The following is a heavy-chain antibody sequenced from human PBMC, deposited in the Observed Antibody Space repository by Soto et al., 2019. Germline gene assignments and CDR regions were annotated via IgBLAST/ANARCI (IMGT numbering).Heavy chain of an antibody. CDR3: ARAAYEILTGYYRR. CDR1: GGSISSYY. D-gene: IGHD3-9*01. V-gene: IGHV4-59*01. Sequence: PSETLSLTCTVSGGSISSYYWSWIRQPPGKGLEWIGYIYYSGSTNYNPSLKSRVTISVDTSKNQFSLKLSSVTAADTAVYYCARAAYEILTGYYRRWGQGTRVTVSS. J-gene: IGHJ4*02. CDR2: IYYSGST.